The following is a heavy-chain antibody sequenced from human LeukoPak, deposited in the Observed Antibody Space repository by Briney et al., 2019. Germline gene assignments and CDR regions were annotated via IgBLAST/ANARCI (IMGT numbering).Heavy chain of an antibody. CDR3: AREGILLGPMDV. V-gene: IGHV3-21*01. CDR2: ISSSSSYT. J-gene: IGHJ6*04. D-gene: IGHD2-15*01. Sequence: GGSLRLSCAASGFTFSSYSMNWVRQAPGKGLEWVSSISSSSSYTYYADSVKGRFTISRDNAKNSLYLQMNSLRAEDTAVYYCAREGILLGPMDVWGKGTTVTVSS. CDR1: GFTFSSYS.